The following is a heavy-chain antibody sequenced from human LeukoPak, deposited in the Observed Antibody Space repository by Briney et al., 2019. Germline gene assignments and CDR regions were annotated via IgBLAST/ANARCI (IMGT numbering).Heavy chain of an antibody. D-gene: IGHD3-10*01. CDR1: GFTFSTYS. Sequence: GGSLRLSCAASGFTFSTYSMNWVRQAPGKGLEWVSYISSSSNYINYADSVKGRFTISRDNAKNSLYLQMNSLRAEDTAVYYCARDESLVRGAAFDYWGQGTLVTVSS. J-gene: IGHJ4*02. V-gene: IGHV3-21*01. CDR3: ARDESLVRGAAFDY. CDR2: ISSSSNYI.